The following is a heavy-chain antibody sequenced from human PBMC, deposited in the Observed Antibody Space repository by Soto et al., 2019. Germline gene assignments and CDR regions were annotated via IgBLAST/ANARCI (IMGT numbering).Heavy chain of an antibody. D-gene: IGHD6-19*01. Sequence: GGSLRLSCAASGFTFNTYAMSWVRQAPGKGLEWVSAISDSGGRTYYADSVKGRFTISRDNSKNTLYLQMNSLRAEDTAVYFCEKELVKSGWTYFDYWGQGTLVTVSS. CDR1: GFTFNTYA. V-gene: IGHV3-23*01. CDR2: ISDSGGRT. CDR3: EKELVKSGWTYFDY. J-gene: IGHJ4*02.